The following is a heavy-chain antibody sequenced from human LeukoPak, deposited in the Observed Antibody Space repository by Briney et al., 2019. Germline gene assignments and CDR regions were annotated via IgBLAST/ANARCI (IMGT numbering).Heavy chain of an antibody. D-gene: IGHD6-13*01. V-gene: IGHV4-39*07. J-gene: IGHJ4*02. Sequence: SETLSLTCTVSGGSISSSSYYWGWIRQPPGRGLEWIGSIYYSGSTYYNPSLKSRVTISVDTSKNQFSLKLSSVTAADTAVYYCARDAAKAQLAYFDYWGQGTLVTVSS. CDR2: IYYSGST. CDR3: ARDAAKAQLAYFDY. CDR1: GGSISSSSYY.